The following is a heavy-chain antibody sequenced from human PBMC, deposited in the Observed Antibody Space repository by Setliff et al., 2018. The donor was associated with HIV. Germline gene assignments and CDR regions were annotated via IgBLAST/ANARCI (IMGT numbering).Heavy chain of an antibody. J-gene: IGHJ5*02. CDR1: GYTFNNYA. D-gene: IGHD1-1*01. CDR2: INTNTGNP. V-gene: IGHV7-4-1*02. Sequence: GASVKVSCKASGYTFNNYAMNWVRQAPGQGLELMGWINTNTGNPTYAQGFTGRFVFSLDTSVSTAYLQISSLEAEDTAVYFCARVRTSYNFWVGDVFDPWGQGTLVTAPQ. CDR3: ARVRTSYNFWVGDVFDP.